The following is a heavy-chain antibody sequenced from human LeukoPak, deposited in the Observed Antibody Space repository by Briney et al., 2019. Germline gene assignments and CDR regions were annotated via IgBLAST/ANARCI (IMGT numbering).Heavy chain of an antibody. V-gene: IGHV3-23*01. CDR2: ISGSGDST. J-gene: IGHJ4*02. D-gene: IGHD6-19*01. Sequence: PGGSLRLSCAASGFTFSSYAMRWVRQAPGKGLEWVSGISGSGDSTCYADSVKGRFTISRDNSKNTLYLQMNSLRAEDTAVYFCARRSGVAVAGAFDYWGQGTLVTVSS. CDR1: GFTFSSYA. CDR3: ARRSGVAVAGAFDY.